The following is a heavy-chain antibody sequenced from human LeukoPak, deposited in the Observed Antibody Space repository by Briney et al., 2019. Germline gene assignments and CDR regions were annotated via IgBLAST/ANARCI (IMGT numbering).Heavy chain of an antibody. Sequence: GASVKVSCKASGYSFTNYAMNWVRQAPGQGLEWMGWINTNTGNPTYAQGFTGRFVFSLDTSVRTAYLQISSLKAEDTAVYYCARVAGDDRVPDKIRLDLWGQGTLVTVSS. V-gene: IGHV7-4-1*02. CDR1: GYSFTNYA. CDR3: ARVAGDDRVPDKIRLDL. CDR2: INTNTGNP. J-gene: IGHJ5*02. D-gene: IGHD7-27*01.